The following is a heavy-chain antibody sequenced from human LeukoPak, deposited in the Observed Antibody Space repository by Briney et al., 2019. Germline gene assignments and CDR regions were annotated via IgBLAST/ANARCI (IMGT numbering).Heavy chain of an antibody. J-gene: IGHJ4*02. D-gene: IGHD3-10*01. CDR2: ISWDGGST. V-gene: IGHV3-43*01. Sequence: GGSLRLSCAASGFTFDDYTMHWVRQAPGKGLEWVSLISWDGGSTYYADSVKGRFTISRDNSKNSLYLQMNSLRTEDTALYYCAKDIGNSGIYREGQFDYWGQGTLVTVPS. CDR3: AKDIGNSGIYREGQFDY. CDR1: GFTFDDYT.